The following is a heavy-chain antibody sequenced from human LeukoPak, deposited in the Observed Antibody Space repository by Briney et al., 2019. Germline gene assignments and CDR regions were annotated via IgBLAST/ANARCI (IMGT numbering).Heavy chain of an antibody. V-gene: IGHV5-51*01. CDR2: IFPIDSET. CDR3: TRGCSGGSCSRDAMDV. D-gene: IGHD2-15*01. CDR1: GYSFSSYW. J-gene: IGHJ6*02. Sequence: GASLKISCKASGYSFSSYWIAWVRQMPGKGVGWRGIIFPIDSETTYSPSFKGQVTISADKSISTAYLQWSSLKASDTAMYYCTRGCSGGSCSRDAMDVWGQGTMVTVSS.